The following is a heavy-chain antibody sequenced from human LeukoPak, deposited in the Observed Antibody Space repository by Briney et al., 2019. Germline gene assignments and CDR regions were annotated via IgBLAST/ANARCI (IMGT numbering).Heavy chain of an antibody. J-gene: IGHJ4*02. CDR3: ARGPRTTVLYYFDY. CDR2: ISYDGSNK. Sequence: GGSLRLSCAASGFTFSSYGMHWVRQAPGKGLEWVAVISYDGSNKYYADSVKGRFTISRDNSKNTLYLQMNSLRAEDTAVYYCARGPRTTVLYYFDYWGQGTLVTVSS. D-gene: IGHD4-17*01. V-gene: IGHV3-30*03. CDR1: GFTFSSYG.